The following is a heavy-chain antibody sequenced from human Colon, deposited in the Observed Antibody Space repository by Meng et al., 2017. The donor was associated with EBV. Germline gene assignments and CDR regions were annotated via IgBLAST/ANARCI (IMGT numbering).Heavy chain of an antibody. Sequence: QLPDHDTGLGHPSPTLALPCTVYGGSITSGGYYWSLIRQHPGKGLEWIGYIHSSGSTYYNPSLRSRLTISVDTSKNQFSLKLSSVTAADTAVYYCARASYCSGGPLGESWFDPWGQGTLVTVSS. J-gene: IGHJ5*02. V-gene: IGHV4-31*03. D-gene: IGHD3-10*01. CDR3: ARASYCSGGPLGESWFDP. CDR1: GGSITSGGYY. CDR2: IHSSGST.